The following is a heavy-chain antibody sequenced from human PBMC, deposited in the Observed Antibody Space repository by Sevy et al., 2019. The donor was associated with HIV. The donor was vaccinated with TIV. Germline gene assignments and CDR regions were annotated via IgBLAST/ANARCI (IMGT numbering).Heavy chain of an antibody. CDR1: GFTFSNAW. J-gene: IGHJ4*02. CDR2: IRSISDGGTT. Sequence: GGSLRLSCTASGFTFSNAWMTWVRQAPGKGLEWVGRIRSISDGGTTDYAAPVKERFTISRDDSKNTLSLQMNSLKNEDTAVYYCTTGGTFGGVIVDFWGRGTLVTDSS. D-gene: IGHD3-16*02. CDR3: TTGGTFGGVIVDF. V-gene: IGHV3-15*01.